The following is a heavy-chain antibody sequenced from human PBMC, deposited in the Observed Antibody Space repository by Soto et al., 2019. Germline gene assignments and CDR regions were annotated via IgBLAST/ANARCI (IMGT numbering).Heavy chain of an antibody. CDR2: ISGSGGST. V-gene: IGHV3-23*01. D-gene: IGHD6-13*01. J-gene: IGHJ5*02. Sequence: EVQLLESGGGLVQPGGSLRLSCAASGFTFSSYAMSWVRQAPGKGLEWVSAISGSGGSTYYADSVKGRFTISRDNSKNTLYLQMNSLRAEDTAVYYCAKDFFAIAAAPACDCFDPGGQGTLVTVSS. CDR3: AKDFFAIAAAPACDCFDP. CDR1: GFTFSSYA.